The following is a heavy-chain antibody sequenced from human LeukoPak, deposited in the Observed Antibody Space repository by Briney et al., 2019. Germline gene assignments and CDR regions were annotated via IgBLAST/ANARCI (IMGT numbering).Heavy chain of an antibody. J-gene: IGHJ4*02. D-gene: IGHD1-26*01. CDR3: ARALSGSQRGGYFDY. CDR1: GYSFSNYD. Sequence: ASVKVSCKASGYSFSNYDINWVRQATGQGLEWMGWMNPNSGNTGFAQKFQGRVTITRSTSISTAYMELSSLRSEHTAIYYCARALSGSQRGGYFDYWGQGTLVTVSS. V-gene: IGHV1-8*03. CDR2: MNPNSGNT.